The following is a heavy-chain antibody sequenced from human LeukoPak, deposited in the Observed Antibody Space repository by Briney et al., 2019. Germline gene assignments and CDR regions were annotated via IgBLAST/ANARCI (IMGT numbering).Heavy chain of an antibody. Sequence: GGSLRLSCAASGFTFGSYWMHWVRQAPGKGLVWVSRINTDGGSTTYADSVKGRFTISRDNAKNTLYLQMNSLRAEDTAVYYCGRDFSIVPAGIPDYWGLGTLVTVSS. J-gene: IGHJ4*02. CDR2: INTDGGST. CDR1: GFTFGSYW. CDR3: GRDFSIVPAGIPDY. D-gene: IGHD2-2*02. V-gene: IGHV3-74*01.